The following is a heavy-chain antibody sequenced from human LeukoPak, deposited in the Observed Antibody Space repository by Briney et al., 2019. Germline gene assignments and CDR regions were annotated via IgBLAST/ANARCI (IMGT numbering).Heavy chain of an antibody. D-gene: IGHD2-8*02. Sequence: SETLSLTCTVSGGSISSYYWARIRQPPGKGLEWIGYIYYSGSTNYNPSLKSRVTISVDTSKKQFSLKLSSVTAADTAVYCCARKGLTGGLDYWGQGTLVTVSS. CDR1: GGSISSYY. V-gene: IGHV4-59*01. J-gene: IGHJ4*02. CDR2: IYYSGST. CDR3: ARKGLTGGLDY.